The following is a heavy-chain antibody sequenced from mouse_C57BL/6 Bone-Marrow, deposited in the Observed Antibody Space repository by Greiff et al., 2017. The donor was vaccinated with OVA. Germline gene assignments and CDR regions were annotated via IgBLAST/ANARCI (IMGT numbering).Heavy chain of an antibody. J-gene: IGHJ4*01. D-gene: IGHD2-1*01. Sequence: DVMLVESEGGLVQPGSSMKLSCTASGFTFSDYYMAWVRQVPEKGLEWVANINYDGSSTYYLDSLKSRFIISRDNAKNILYLQMSSLKSEDTATYYCARGGNYVYYAMDYWGQGTSVTVSS. V-gene: IGHV5-16*01. CDR2: INYDGSST. CDR3: ARGGNYVYYAMDY. CDR1: GFTFSDYY.